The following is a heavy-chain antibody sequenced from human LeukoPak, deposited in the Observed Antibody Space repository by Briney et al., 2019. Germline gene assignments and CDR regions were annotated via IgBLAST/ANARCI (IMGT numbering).Heavy chain of an antibody. Sequence: PSETLSLTCTVSGGSISSYYWSWIRQPAGKGLEWSGRIYTSGSTNYNPSLKSRVTMSVDTSKNQFSLKLSSVTAADTAVYYCARFMVRGVIGWFDPWGQGTLVTVSS. CDR1: GGSISSYY. V-gene: IGHV4-4*07. CDR2: IYTSGST. CDR3: ARFMVRGVIGWFDP. J-gene: IGHJ5*02. D-gene: IGHD3-10*01.